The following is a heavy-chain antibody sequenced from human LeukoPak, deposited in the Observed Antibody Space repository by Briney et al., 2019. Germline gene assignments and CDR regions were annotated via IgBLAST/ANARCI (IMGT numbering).Heavy chain of an antibody. CDR1: GGSLSSYY. CDR2: IYYSGST. D-gene: IGHD3-9*01. V-gene: IGHV4-59*01. Sequence: PSETLSLTCTVSGGSLSSYYWSWIRQPPGKGLEWIGYIYYSGSTNYNPSLKSRVTISVDTSKNQLSLKLSSVTAADTAVYYCARGYFDWLPDYWGQGTLVTVSS. CDR3: ARGYFDWLPDY. J-gene: IGHJ4*02.